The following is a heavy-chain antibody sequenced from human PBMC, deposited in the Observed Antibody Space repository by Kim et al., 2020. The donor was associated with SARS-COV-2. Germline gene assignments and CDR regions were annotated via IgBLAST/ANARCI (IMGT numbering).Heavy chain of an antibody. CDR3: ARTERYFDWLPDY. J-gene: IGHJ4*02. D-gene: IGHD3-9*01. V-gene: IGHV3-74*01. Sequence: GGSLRLSCAASGFTFSSYWMHWVRQAPGKGLVWVSRINSDGSSTSYADSVKGRFTISRDNAKNTLYLQMNSLRAEDTAVYYCARTERYFDWLPDYWGQGTLVTVSS. CDR2: INSDGSST. CDR1: GFTFSSYW.